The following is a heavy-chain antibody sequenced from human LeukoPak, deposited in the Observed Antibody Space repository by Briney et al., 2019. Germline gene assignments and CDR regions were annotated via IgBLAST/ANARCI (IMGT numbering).Heavy chain of an antibody. CDR1: GFTFTSYG. D-gene: IGHD2-21*02. J-gene: IGHJ4*02. V-gene: IGHV3-23*01. CDR2: INGSGGST. CDR3: AKASCGFDCYSDS. Sequence: PGGSLRLSCAASGFTFTSYGMSWVRQAPGKGLEWVSTINGSGGSTYYADSVKGRFTISRDNSKNTLFPQMNSLRAEDTAVYYCAKASCGFDCYSDSWGQGTLVTVSS.